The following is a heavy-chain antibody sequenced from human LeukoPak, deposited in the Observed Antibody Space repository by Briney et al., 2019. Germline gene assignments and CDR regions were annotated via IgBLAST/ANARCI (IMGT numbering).Heavy chain of an antibody. CDR3: AREHYGDYVSYFDY. CDR1: GYTFTSYG. J-gene: IGHJ4*02. V-gene: IGHV1-18*01. CDR2: ISAYNGNT. D-gene: IGHD4-17*01. Sequence: ASVKVSCKASGYTFTSYGISWVRQAPGQGLEWMGWISAYNGNTNYAQKLQGRVTMTTDTYTSTAYMELRSLRSDDTAVYYCAREHYGDYVSYFDYWGQGTLVTVSS.